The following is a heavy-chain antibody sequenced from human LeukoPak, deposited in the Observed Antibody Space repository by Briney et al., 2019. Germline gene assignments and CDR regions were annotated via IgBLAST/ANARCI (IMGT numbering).Heavy chain of an antibody. J-gene: IGHJ6*02. D-gene: IGHD6-6*01. V-gene: IGHV3-23*01. CDR3: AKRIAARPYYYYGMDV. CDR2: ISGSGGST. Sequence: GSLRLSCAASGFTFSTYAMRWVRQAPGKGLEWVSAISGSGGSTYYADSVKGRFTISRDNSKNTLYLQMNSLRAEDTAVYYCAKRIAARPYYYYGMDVWGQGTTVTVSS. CDR1: GFTFSTYA.